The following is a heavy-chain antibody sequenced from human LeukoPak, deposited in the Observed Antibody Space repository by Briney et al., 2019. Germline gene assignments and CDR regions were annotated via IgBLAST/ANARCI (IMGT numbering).Heavy chain of an antibody. Sequence: PGGSLRLSCTASGFTFGDYAMSWFRQAPGKGLEWVGFIRSKAYGGTTESAASVKGRFTISRDDSKSIAYLQMNSLKTEDTAVYYCTRVLVGATTEFDPWGQGTLVTVSS. CDR1: GFTFGDYA. J-gene: IGHJ5*02. CDR3: TRVLVGATTEFDP. V-gene: IGHV3-49*03. CDR2: IRSKAYGGTT. D-gene: IGHD1-26*01.